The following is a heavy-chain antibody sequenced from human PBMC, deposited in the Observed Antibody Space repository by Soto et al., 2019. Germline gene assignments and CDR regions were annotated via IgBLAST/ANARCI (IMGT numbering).Heavy chain of an antibody. D-gene: IGHD5-12*01. CDR1: GFTFSSYA. CDR3: ATARDGYNLYDY. V-gene: IGHV3-23*01. J-gene: IGHJ4*02. Sequence: EVQLLESGGGLVQPGGSLRLSCAASGFTFSSYAMSWVRQAPGWGLEWVSAISGSGGSTYYADSVKGRFTISRDSSKNTLYLQMNSLRAEDTAEYYCATARDGYNLYDYWGQGTLVTVSS. CDR2: ISGSGGST.